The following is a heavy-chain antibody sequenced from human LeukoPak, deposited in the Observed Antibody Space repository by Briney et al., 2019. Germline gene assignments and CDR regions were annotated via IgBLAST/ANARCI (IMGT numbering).Heavy chain of an antibody. D-gene: IGHD4-17*01. CDR1: GGTFSSYT. V-gene: IGHV1-69*04. CDR2: IIPILGIA. J-gene: IGHJ6*02. CDR3: ARDRGGDYVYYYYGMDV. Sequence: SVKVSCKASGGTFSSYTISWVRQAPGQGLEWMGRIIPILGIANYAQKFQGRVTITADKSTSTAYMELSSLRSEDTAVYYCARDRGGDYVYYYYGMDVWGQGTTVTVSS.